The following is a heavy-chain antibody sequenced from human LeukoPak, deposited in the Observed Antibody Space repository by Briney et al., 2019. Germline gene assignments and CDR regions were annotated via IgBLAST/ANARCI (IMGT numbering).Heavy chain of an antibody. CDR3: AKGSSPFDY. CDR1: GFTFSSYG. Sequence: PGGSLRLSCAASGFTFSSYGMPWVRQAPGKGLEWVAVIWYDGSNKYYADSVKGRFTISRDNSKNTLYLQMNSLRAEDTAVYYCAKGSSPFDYWGQGTLVTVSS. V-gene: IGHV3-33*06. CDR2: IWYDGSNK. J-gene: IGHJ4*02.